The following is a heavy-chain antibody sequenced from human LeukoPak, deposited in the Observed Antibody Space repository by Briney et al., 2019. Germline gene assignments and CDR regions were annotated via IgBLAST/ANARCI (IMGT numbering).Heavy chain of an antibody. Sequence: ASVKVSCKASGYTFTSYGISWVRQAPGQGLEWMGWINPNSGGTNYAQKFQGRVTMTRDTSISTAYMELSRLRSDDTAVYYCAREGRDGYNSIRSIDYWGQGTLVTVSS. CDR1: GYTFTSYG. J-gene: IGHJ4*02. V-gene: IGHV1-2*02. CDR3: AREGRDGYNSIRSIDY. D-gene: IGHD5-24*01. CDR2: INPNSGGT.